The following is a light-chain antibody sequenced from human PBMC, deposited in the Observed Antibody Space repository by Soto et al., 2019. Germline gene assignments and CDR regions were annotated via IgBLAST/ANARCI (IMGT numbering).Light chain of an antibody. CDR1: ESIRSC. Sequence: DIQMTQSPSTLSASVGDRVTITCRASESIRSCVAWYQQKPGKAPKLLIYDVSRLESGAPSRFSGSGSGTEFTLTISSLQPDDFATYYCQHYNSYPWTFGHGTKVDIK. CDR3: QHYNSYPWT. CDR2: DVS. V-gene: IGKV1-5*01. J-gene: IGKJ1*01.